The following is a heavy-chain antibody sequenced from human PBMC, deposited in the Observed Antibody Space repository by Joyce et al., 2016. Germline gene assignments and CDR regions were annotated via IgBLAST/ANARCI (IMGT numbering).Heavy chain of an antibody. J-gene: IGHJ5*02. CDR1: GFRFCTYG. CDR3: ASFFGVASFDP. Sequence: QVQLVESGGGVVRPGRSLRLSCVASGFRFCTYGMYWVRQPPGKGLEWVTIISYEGSKTYYADSVKGRFTVSRDNSENTLYLQMSGLRHEDTAVYFCASFFGVASFDPWGQGTLVTVSS. V-gene: IGHV3-30*03. D-gene: IGHD3-3*01. CDR2: ISYEGSKT.